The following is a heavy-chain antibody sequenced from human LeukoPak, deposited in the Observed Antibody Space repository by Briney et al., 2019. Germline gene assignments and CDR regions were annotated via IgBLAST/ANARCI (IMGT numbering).Heavy chain of an antibody. D-gene: IGHD2-15*01. CDR1: GGSISSGDYY. J-gene: IGHJ5*02. CDR2: IYYSGST. CDR3: ARNYCSGGSCYSGWFDP. Sequence: SETLSLTCTVSGGSISSGDYYWSWIRQPPGKGLEWIGYIYYSGSTYYNPSLKSRVTMSVDTSKNQFSLKLSSVTAADTAVYYCARNYCSGGSCYSGWFDPWGQGTLVTVSS. V-gene: IGHV4-30-4*01.